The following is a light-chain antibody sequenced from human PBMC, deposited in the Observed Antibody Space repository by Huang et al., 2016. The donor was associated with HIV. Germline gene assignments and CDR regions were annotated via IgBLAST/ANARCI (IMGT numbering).Light chain of an antibody. CDR1: QTILSTSNNESN. V-gene: IGKV4-1*01. CDR3: QQYYTTPT. Sequence: DIVMTQSPDSLAVSLGERATINCKSSQTILSTSNNESNLAWYQQRPRQPPTLLIQVASARASGVHERCSGSGSGTHFTLTISGLQAEDVALFYCQQYYTTPTFGGGTKVEI. J-gene: IGKJ4*01. CDR2: VAS.